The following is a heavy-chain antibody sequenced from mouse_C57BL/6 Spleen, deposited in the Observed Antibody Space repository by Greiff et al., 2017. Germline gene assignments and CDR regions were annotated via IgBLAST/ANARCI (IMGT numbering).Heavy chain of an antibody. CDR3: ARGGYQRYFDV. Sequence: EVKLQQSGPELVKPGASVKMSCKASGYTFTDYNMHWVKQSHGKSLEWIGYINPNNGGTSYNQKFKGKATLTVNKSSSTAYMELRSLTSEDSAVYYCARGGYQRYFDVWGTGTTVTVSS. D-gene: IGHD2-2*01. CDR1: GYTFTDYN. V-gene: IGHV1-22*01. J-gene: IGHJ1*03. CDR2: INPNNGGT.